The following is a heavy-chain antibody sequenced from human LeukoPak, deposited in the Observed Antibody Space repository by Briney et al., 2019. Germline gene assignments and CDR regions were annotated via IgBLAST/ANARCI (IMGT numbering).Heavy chain of an antibody. CDR1: GFDFNHYW. J-gene: IGHJ4*02. V-gene: IGHV3-7*01. CDR3: ARGGSESDY. CDR2: IKEDGTEK. Sequence: GGSLRLSCAASGFDFNHYWMTWVRQSPGKGLEWVANIKEDGTEKNYVDSVKGRFTISRDNAKNSLYLQMNSLRAEDTALYYCARGGSESDYWGQGTLVAVSS.